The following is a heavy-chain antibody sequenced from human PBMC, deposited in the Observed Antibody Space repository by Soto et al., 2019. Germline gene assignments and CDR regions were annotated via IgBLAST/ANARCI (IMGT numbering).Heavy chain of an antibody. CDR2: IYYSGNT. D-gene: IGHD2-15*01. CDR1: GGSISSDGYY. V-gene: IGHV4-31*03. CDR3: ARDSLSREDISHCLDP. Sequence: SETLSLTCTVSGGSISSDGYYWSWIRQHPGKGLEWIGYIYYSGNTYYNPSLKSRVTISVDTSKNQFSLKLSSVTAADTAVYYCARDSLSREDISHCLDPWGQGTLVTVSS. J-gene: IGHJ5*02.